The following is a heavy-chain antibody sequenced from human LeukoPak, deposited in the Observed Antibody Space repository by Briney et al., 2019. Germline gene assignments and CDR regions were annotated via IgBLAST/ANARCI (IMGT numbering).Heavy chain of an antibody. V-gene: IGHV4-34*01. CDR3: AREGLGMGDGYFDY. CDR2: INHSGST. CDR1: GGSFSDYY. Sequence: SETLSLTCAVYGGSFSDYYWSWIRQPPGKGLEWIGEINHSGSTNYNPSLKSRVTISVDTSKNQFSLKLSSVTAADTAVYYCAREGLGMGDGYFDYWGQGTLVTVSS. D-gene: IGHD7-27*01. J-gene: IGHJ4*02.